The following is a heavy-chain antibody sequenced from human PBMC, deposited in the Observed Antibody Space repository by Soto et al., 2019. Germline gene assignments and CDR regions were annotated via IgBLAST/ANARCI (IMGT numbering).Heavy chain of an antibody. Sequence: EVQLLDSGGGLAQPGGSLRVSCAASGFIFNNYAMNWVRQAPGEGLQWVAGIRASGVSTYYADSVKGRFIISRDNSKNTLFLQMNGLRAEDTAIYYGAKVPLRPDYLDYWGLGTLVTFS. CDR2: IRASGVST. J-gene: IGHJ4*02. D-gene: IGHD4-17*01. V-gene: IGHV3-23*01. CDR1: GFIFNNYA. CDR3: AKVPLRPDYLDY.